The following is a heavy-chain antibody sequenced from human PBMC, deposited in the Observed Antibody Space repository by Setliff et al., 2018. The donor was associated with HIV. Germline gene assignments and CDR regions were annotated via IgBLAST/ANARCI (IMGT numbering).Heavy chain of an antibody. V-gene: IGHV3-48*04. J-gene: IGHJ4*02. CDR3: ARDTELAYVDY. CDR2: ISRSGTII. D-gene: IGHD4-4*01. Sequence: GGSLRLSCAASGFTFSSYWMSWVRQAPGKGLEWVSYISRSGTIIYYADSVKGRFTISRDNAKNSLYLQMNSLRAEDTAVYYCARDTELAYVDYWGQRTLVTVSS. CDR1: GFTFSSYW.